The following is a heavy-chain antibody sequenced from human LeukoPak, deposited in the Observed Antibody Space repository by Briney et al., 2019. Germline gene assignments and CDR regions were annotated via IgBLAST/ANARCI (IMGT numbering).Heavy chain of an antibody. CDR3: ARGNVPAAISFDY. V-gene: IGHV4-34*01. CDR1: GGSFSGYY. D-gene: IGHD2-2*01. CDR2: INHSGST. Sequence: PSETLSLTCAVYGGSFSGYYWSWIRRPPGKGLEWIGEINHSGSTNYNPSLKSRVTISVDTSKNQFSLKLSSVTAADTAVYYCARGNVPAAISFDYWGQGTLVTVSS. J-gene: IGHJ4*02.